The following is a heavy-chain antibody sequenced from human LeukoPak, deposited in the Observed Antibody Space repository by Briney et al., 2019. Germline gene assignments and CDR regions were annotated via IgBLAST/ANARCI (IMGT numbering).Heavy chain of an antibody. J-gene: IGHJ6*03. CDR1: GFTFSSYG. D-gene: IGHD5/OR15-5a*01. CDR2: ISGSGSST. CDR3: AREGYLSTWSYYYYMDV. V-gene: IGHV3-23*01. Sequence: GGSLRLSCAASGFTFSSYGMSWVRQAPGKGLEWVSAISGSGSSTYYADSVKGRFTISRDNAKNSLYLQMNSLRAEDTAVYYCAREGYLSTWSYYYYMDVWGKGTTVTVSS.